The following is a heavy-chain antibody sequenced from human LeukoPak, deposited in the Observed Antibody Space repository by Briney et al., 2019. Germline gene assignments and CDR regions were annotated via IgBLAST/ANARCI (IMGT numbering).Heavy chain of an antibody. CDR1: GGSFSGYY. CDR3: ARQPDSSGYFFDY. Sequence: PSETLSLTCAVYGGSFSGYYWGWIRQPPGKGLEWIGEINHSGSTNYNPSLKSRVTISVDTSKNQFSLKLSSVTAADTAVYYCARQPDSSGYFFDYWGQGTLVTVSS. D-gene: IGHD3-22*01. J-gene: IGHJ4*02. V-gene: IGHV4-34*01. CDR2: INHSGST.